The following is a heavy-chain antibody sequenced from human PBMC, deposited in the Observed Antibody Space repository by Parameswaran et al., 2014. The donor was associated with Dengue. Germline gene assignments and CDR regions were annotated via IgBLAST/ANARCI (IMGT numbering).Heavy chain of an antibody. V-gene: IGHV1-8*01. CDR2: MNPNSGNT. J-gene: IGHJ4*02. D-gene: IGHD3-22*01. Sequence: WVRQAPGQGLEWMGWMNPNSGNTGYAQKFQGRVTMTRNTSISTAYMELSSLRSEDTAVYYCARGTGVITMIGPDWGQGTLVTVSS. CDR3: ARGTGVITMIGPD.